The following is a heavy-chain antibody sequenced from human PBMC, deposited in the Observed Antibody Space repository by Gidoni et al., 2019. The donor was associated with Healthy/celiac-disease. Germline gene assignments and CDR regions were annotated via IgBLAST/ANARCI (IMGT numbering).Heavy chain of an antibody. CDR1: GFTFRSYG. CDR3: ARGVGYYDILTGYYNFDY. D-gene: IGHD3-9*01. J-gene: IGHJ4*02. V-gene: IGHV3-33*01. Sequence: QVQLVESGGGVVQPWRSLRLSCAASGFTFRSYGMHWVRQAPGKGLEWVAVIWYDGSNKYYADYVKVRFTISRDNSKNTLYLQMNSLRAEYTAVYYCARGVGYYDILTGYYNFDYWGQGTLVTVSS. CDR2: IWYDGSNK.